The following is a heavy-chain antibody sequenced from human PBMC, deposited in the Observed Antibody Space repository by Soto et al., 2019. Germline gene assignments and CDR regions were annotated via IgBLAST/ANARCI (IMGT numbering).Heavy chain of an antibody. V-gene: IGHV1-69*02. CDR3: ASESVGDYPLLDY. D-gene: IGHD4-17*01. CDR2: VIPSLGVV. J-gene: IGHJ4*01. CDR1: GGSYSTYT. Sequence: QVQVVQSGAEVKKPGSSVKVSCKASGGSYSTYTITWVRQAPGQGLEWKGRVIPSLGVVNYAQKFQGKVNITTDKTPNTAYMEVSTMSSNATTVYYIASESVGDYPLLDYWAKATLVTFSS.